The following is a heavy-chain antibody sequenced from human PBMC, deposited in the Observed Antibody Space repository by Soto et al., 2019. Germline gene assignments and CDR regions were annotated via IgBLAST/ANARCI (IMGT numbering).Heavy chain of an antibody. CDR3: AKDHSDGSNLRDLGLFDL. CDR2: TSYDGSNK. V-gene: IGHV3-30*18. J-gene: IGHJ4*02. CDR1: GFTFSSYA. Sequence: QVQLMESGGGVVQPGRSLRLSCAASGFTFSSYAMHWVRQAPGKGLEWVAVTSYDGSNKYYADSVKGRFTISRDNAKNTLYLQMDSLRAEVTAVYYCAKDHSDGSNLRDLGLFDLWGQGTLLTVSS. D-gene: IGHD3-16*01.